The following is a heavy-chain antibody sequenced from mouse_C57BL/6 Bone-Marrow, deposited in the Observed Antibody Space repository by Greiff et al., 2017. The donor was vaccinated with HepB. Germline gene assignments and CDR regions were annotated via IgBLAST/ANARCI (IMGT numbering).Heavy chain of an antibody. Sequence: QVQLQQPGAELVKPGASVKMSCKASGYTFTSYWITWVKQRPGQGLEWIGDIYPGSGSTNYNEKFKSKATLTVDTSSSTAYMQLSSLTSEYSAVYYCAREGLPHYYAMDYWGQGTSVTVSS. D-gene: IGHD2-2*01. J-gene: IGHJ4*01. V-gene: IGHV1-55*01. CDR2: IYPGSGST. CDR3: AREGLPHYYAMDY. CDR1: GYTFTSYW.